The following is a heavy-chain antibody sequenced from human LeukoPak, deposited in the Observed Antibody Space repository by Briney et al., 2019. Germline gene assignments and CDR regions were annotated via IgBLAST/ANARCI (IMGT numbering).Heavy chain of an antibody. CDR3: ARESSYSSGYYYYFGY. D-gene: IGHD3-22*01. CDR2: IKQDGSEK. Sequence: GGSPRLSCAASGFTFSSYWMSWVRQAPGKGLEWVANIKQDGSEKYYVDSVKGRFTISRDNAKNSLYLQMNSLRAEDTAVYYCARESSYSSGYYYYFGYWGQGTLVTVSS. V-gene: IGHV3-7*01. CDR1: GFTFSSYW. J-gene: IGHJ4*02.